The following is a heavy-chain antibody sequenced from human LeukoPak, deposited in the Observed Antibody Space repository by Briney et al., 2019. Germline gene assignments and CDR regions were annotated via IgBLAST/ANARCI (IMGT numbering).Heavy chain of an antibody. J-gene: IGHJ4*02. CDR2: ISGSDGST. V-gene: IGHV3-23*01. D-gene: IGHD3-16*01. Sequence: PGGSLRLSCAASGFTFDDHGMSWVRQAPGKGLEWVSGISGSDGSTYYADSVKGRFTISRDNSKNTLYLQMNSLRAEDMAVYYCAKDGGQGADYWGQGTLVSVSS. CDR1: GFTFDDHG. CDR3: AKDGGQGADY.